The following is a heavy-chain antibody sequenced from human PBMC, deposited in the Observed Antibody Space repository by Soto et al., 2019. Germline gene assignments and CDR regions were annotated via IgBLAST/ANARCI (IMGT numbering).Heavy chain of an antibody. Sequence: QVQLVQSGAEVKKPGSSVKVSCKASGGTFSSYTISWVRQAPGQGLEWMGRIIPILGIANYAQKFQGRVTITADKSTSTAYMELSSLRFEDTAVYYCALAAYCGGDCYSTIDYWGQGTLVTVSS. CDR3: ALAAYCGGDCYSTIDY. CDR2: IIPILGIA. D-gene: IGHD2-21*02. CDR1: GGTFSSYT. J-gene: IGHJ4*02. V-gene: IGHV1-69*02.